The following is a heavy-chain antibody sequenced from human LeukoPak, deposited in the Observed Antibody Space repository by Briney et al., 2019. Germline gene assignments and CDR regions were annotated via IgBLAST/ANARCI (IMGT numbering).Heavy chain of an antibody. Sequence: HAGGSLRLSCAASGFTFSDHYMAWVRQAPGKGLEWVGRSRNKANSYTTEYAASVKGRFTISRDDSKNSLYLQMNSLKTEDTAVYYCARVVVVPAARGNYYYMDVWGKGTTVTVSS. CDR1: GFTFSDHY. CDR2: SRNKANSYTT. J-gene: IGHJ6*03. D-gene: IGHD2-2*01. V-gene: IGHV3-72*01. CDR3: ARVVVVPAARGNYYYMDV.